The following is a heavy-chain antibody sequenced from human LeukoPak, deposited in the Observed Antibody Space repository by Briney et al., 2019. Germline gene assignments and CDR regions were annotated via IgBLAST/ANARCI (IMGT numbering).Heavy chain of an antibody. V-gene: IGHV4-34*01. CDR2: INHSGST. J-gene: IGHJ4*02. D-gene: IGHD6-13*01. Sequence: PSETLSLTCAVYGGSFSGYYWSWIRQPPGKGLEWIGEINHSGSTNYNPSLKSRVTISVDTSKNQFSLKLSSVTAADTAVYYCARGPTREAASSYWGQGTLVTVSS. CDR3: ARGPTREAASSY. CDR1: GGSFSGYY.